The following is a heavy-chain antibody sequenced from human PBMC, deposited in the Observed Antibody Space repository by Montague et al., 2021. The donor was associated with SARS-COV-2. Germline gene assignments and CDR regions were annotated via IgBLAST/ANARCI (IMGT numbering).Heavy chain of an antibody. CDR3: AGDRGRFWHFDL. Sequence: SDTQSLTCTVSGGSISSYYWNWIRQSPGKGLEWIGYIYYSGRTKYNPSLKSRVTISVDTSKSQMSLRLNSVTAADTAVYYCAGDRGRFWHFDLWGRGTLVTVSS. CDR1: GGSISSYY. V-gene: IGHV4-59*01. D-gene: IGHD5-12*01. J-gene: IGHJ2*01. CDR2: IYYSGRT.